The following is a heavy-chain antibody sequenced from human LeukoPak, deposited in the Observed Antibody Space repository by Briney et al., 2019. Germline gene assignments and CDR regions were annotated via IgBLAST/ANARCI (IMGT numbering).Heavy chain of an antibody. CDR2: ISGSGGST. V-gene: IGHV3-23*01. CDR3: ARGGVPTYYYYMDV. D-gene: IGHD3-10*01. CDR1: GFTFSSYG. Sequence: QPGGSLRLSCAASGFTFSSYGMSWVRQAPGKGLEWVSAISGSGGSTYYADSVKGRFTISRDNSKNTLYLQMNSLRAEDTAVYYCARGGVPTYYYYMDVWGKGTTVTVSS. J-gene: IGHJ6*03.